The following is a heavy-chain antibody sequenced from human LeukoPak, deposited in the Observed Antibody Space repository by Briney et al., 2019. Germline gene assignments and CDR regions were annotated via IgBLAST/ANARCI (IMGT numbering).Heavy chain of an antibody. J-gene: IGHJ4*02. CDR1: GGSISSYY. D-gene: IGHD6-19*01. CDR3: ARQSPSSGWSKGAFDY. V-gene: IGHV4-59*08. CDR2: IYYSGST. Sequence: SETLSLTCTVSGGSISSYYWSWIRQPPGKGLEWIGYIYYSGSTNYNPSLKSRVTISVDTSKNQFSLKLSPVTAADTAVYYCARQSPSSGWSKGAFDYWGQGTLVTVSS.